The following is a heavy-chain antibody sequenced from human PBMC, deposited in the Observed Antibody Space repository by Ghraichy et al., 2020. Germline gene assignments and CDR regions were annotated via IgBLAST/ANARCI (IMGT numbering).Heavy chain of an antibody. CDR1: GGSISSSSYY. D-gene: IGHD6-13*01. J-gene: IGHJ6*02. CDR2: IYYSGST. Sequence: SETLSLTCTVSGGSISSSSYYWGWIRQPPGKGLEWIGSIYYSGSTYYNPSLKSRVTISVDTSKNQFSLKLSSVTAADTAVYYCARHSSWARYYYYGMDVWGQGTTVTVSS. V-gene: IGHV4-39*01. CDR3: ARHSSWARYYYYGMDV.